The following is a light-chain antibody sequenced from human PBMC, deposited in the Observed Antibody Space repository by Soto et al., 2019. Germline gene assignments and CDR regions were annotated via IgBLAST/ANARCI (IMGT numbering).Light chain of an antibody. CDR1: QSVSSN. CDR3: QQYNSWPIT. J-gene: IGKJ5*01. Sequence: EIVITQCPATLSVXXXXXXTLSXRASQSVSSNLAWYQQKPGQAPRLLIYGASTRATGIPARFSGSGSGTEFTLTISSLQSEDFAVYYCQQYNSWPITFGQGTRLEIK. V-gene: IGKV3-15*01. CDR2: GAS.